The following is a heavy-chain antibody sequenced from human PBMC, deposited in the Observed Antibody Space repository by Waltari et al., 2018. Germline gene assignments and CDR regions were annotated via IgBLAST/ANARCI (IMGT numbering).Heavy chain of an antibody. CDR3: ARDRGAADYIDY. J-gene: IGHJ4*02. CDR2: IYHSGST. D-gene: IGHD3-10*01. V-gene: IGHV4-38-2*02. Sequence: QVQLQESGPGLVKPSETLSLTCAVSGYPLSSGFYWGWFRQPPGKGLEWIGSIYHSGSTYYNPSLKSRVSLSVDTSTNQFSLNLISVTAADTALYYCARDRGAADYIDYWGQGTLVTVSS. CDR1: GYPLSSGFY.